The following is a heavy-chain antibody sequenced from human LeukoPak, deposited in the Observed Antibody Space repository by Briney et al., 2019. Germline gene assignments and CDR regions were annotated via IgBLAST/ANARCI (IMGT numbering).Heavy chain of an antibody. Sequence: SETLSLTCTVSGGSISSSSYYWGWIRQPPGKGLEWIGSIYYSGSTYYNPSLKSRVTISVDTSKNQFSLKLSSVTAADTAVNYCARVGRSSSWYLPNNWFDPWGQGTLVTVSS. CDR1: GGSISSSSYY. J-gene: IGHJ5*02. CDR2: IYYSGST. CDR3: ARVGRSSSWYLPNNWFDP. D-gene: IGHD6-13*01. V-gene: IGHV4-39*07.